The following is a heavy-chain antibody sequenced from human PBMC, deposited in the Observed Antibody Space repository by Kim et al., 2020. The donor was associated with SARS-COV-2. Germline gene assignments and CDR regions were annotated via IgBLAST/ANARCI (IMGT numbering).Heavy chain of an antibody. V-gene: IGHV4-59*01. Sequence: GSLSLTCTVSTGSSSSYYWAWIRQPPGKGLEWIGSIHYTGSTTYNPSLDSRVTISMDTSQNELSLKLIYVTAADTALYYCARAVVTEDRGRGCFDNWGQGTLVTVSS. CDR2: IHYTGST. J-gene: IGHJ4*02. CDR1: TGSSSSYY. CDR3: ARAVVTEDRGRGCFDN. D-gene: IGHD6-19*01.